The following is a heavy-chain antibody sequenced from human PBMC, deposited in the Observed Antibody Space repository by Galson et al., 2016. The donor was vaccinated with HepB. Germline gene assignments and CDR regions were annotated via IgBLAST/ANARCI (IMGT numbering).Heavy chain of an antibody. CDR3: ARDRRGRIVVPLTTNKRPYNYYGWDV. CDR1: GDSVSSNSTA. CDR2: TYYRSKWNN. J-gene: IGHJ6*02. D-gene: IGHD2-2*01. V-gene: IGHV6-1*01. Sequence: CAISGDSVSSNSTAWNWIRQSPSRGLEWLGRTYYRSKWNNDYAVPVKSRVTINPDTSKNQFSQQLNSVTPEDTAVYYCARDRRGRIVVPLTTNKRPYNYYGWDVWGQGTTVTVSS.